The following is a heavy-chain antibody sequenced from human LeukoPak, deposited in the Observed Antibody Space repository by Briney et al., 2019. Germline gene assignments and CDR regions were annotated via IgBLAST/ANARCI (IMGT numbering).Heavy chain of an antibody. D-gene: IGHD3-3*01. CDR2: IYYSGST. J-gene: IGHJ6*02. CDR3: AREHSRGTIFGVAIIMDV. Sequence: SETLSLTCTVSGGSLSSGGYYWSWIRQHPGKGLEWIGYIYYSGSTYYNPSLKSRVTISVDTSKNQFSLKLSSVTAADTAVYYCAREHSRGTIFGVAIIMDVWGQGTTVTVSS. CDR1: GGSLSSGGYY. V-gene: IGHV4-31*03.